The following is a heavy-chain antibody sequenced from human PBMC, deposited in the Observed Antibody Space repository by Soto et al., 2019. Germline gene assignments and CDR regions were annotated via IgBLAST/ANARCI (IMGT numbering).Heavy chain of an antibody. D-gene: IGHD5-18*01. Sequence: SLRLSCAASGFTFNSYGMHWVRQAPGKGLEWVAVVWYDGSNKYYADSVKGRFTISRDNSKNMLYLQMNSLRAEDTAVYYCARDTAMVFDYWGRGTLVTVSS. CDR2: VWYDGSNK. CDR3: ARDTAMVFDY. J-gene: IGHJ4*02. V-gene: IGHV3-33*01. CDR1: GFTFNSYG.